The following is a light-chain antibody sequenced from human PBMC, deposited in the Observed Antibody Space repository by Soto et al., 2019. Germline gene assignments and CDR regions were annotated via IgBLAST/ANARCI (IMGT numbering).Light chain of an antibody. Sequence: DIQLTQSPSFLSASVGDRVTITCRASQGISNYLAWYQQRPGKVPKLLIYSASTLQSGVPSRFSGSGSGTDFALTISSLQPEDVATYYCQNFGSAPFTFGPGTKVDIK. CDR3: QNFGSAPFT. J-gene: IGKJ3*01. V-gene: IGKV1-27*01. CDR2: SAS. CDR1: QGISNY.